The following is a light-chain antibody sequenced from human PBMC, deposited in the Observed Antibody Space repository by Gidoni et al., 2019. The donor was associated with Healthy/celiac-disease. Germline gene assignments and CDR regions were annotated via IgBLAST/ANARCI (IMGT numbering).Light chain of an antibody. CDR3: QQYGSSPLT. Sequence: ESVLAHSPGTLSLSPGERATLSSRAIQSVSSSYLAWYQQKPRQAPRLLLYGASILATGIPDRFIGSGSVTDFTLTISSLEPEDFAVYYCQQYGSSPLTFGGGPKVEIK. CDR2: GAS. CDR1: QSVSSSY. V-gene: IGKV3-20*01. J-gene: IGKJ4*01.